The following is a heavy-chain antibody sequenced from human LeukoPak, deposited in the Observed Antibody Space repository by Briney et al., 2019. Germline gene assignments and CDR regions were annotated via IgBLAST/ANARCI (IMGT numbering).Heavy chain of an antibody. CDR3: AKAHDSSGSAYYFDY. J-gene: IGHJ4*02. V-gene: IGHV3-23*01. Sequence: GGSLRLSCAASGFTFSSYAMSWVRQAPGKGLEWVSAISGSGGSTYYADSVKGRFIISRDNSKNTLYLQMNSLRAEDTAVYYCAKAHDSSGSAYYFDYWGQGTLVTVSS. D-gene: IGHD3-22*01. CDR1: GFTFSSYA. CDR2: ISGSGGST.